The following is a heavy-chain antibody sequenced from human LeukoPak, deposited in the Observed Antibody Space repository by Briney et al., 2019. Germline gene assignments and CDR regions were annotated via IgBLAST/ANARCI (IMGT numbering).Heavy chain of an antibody. CDR1: GGSISSGDYS. D-gene: IGHD3-10*01. CDR2: IYHSGTT. J-gene: IGHJ4*02. V-gene: IGHV4-30-2*01. Sequence: SQTLSLTCAVSGGSISSGDYSWNWIRQPPGKGLEWIGSIYHSGTTYYNPSLKSRVTISVDRSKNQFSLKLSSVTAADTAVYYCAKTPKPQLLWFRELSDYWGQGTLVTVSS. CDR3: AKTPKPQLLWFRELSDY.